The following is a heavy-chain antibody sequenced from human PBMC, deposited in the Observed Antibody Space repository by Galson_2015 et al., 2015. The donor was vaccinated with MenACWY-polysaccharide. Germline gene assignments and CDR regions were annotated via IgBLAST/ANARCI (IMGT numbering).Heavy chain of an antibody. J-gene: IGHJ4*02. V-gene: IGHV3-53*01. Sequence: SLRLSCAASGFTVSSNYMSWVRQAPGKGLEWVSVIYSGGSTDYADSVKGRFFISRDNSKNTLYLQMNRLRAEDTAVYYCARVRYSTGKYQFDYWGQGTLVAVSS. D-gene: IGHD2-2*01. CDR1: GFTVSSNY. CDR3: ARVRYSTGKYQFDY. CDR2: IYSGGST.